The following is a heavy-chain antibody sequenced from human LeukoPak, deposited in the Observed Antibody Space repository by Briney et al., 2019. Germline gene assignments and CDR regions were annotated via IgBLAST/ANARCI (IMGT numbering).Heavy chain of an antibody. V-gene: IGHV1-2*02. J-gene: IGHJ5*02. CDR2: ISAYNGNT. D-gene: IGHD6-19*01. Sequence: ASVKVSCKASGYTFTGYYMHWVRQAPGQGLEWMGWISAYNGNTNYAQKFQGRVTMTRDTSTSTVYMELSSLRSEDTAVYYCARSTVLGRGQWLARRGYNWFDPWGQGTLVTVSS. CDR3: ARSTVLGRGQWLARRGYNWFDP. CDR1: GYTFTGYY.